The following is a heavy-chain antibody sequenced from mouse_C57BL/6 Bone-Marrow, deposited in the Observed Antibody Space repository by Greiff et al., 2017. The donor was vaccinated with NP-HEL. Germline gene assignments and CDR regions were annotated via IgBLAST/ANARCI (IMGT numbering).Heavy chain of an antibody. CDR3: ASNYAMDY. J-gene: IGHJ4*01. CDR2: ISNGGGST. V-gene: IGHV5-12*01. CDR1: GFTFSDYY. Sequence: EVKLVESGGGLVQPGGSLKLSCAASGFTFSDYYMYWVRQTPEKRLEWVAYISNGGGSTYYPDTVKGRFTISRDNAKNTLYLQMSRLKSEDTAMYYCASNYAMDYWGQGTSVTVSS.